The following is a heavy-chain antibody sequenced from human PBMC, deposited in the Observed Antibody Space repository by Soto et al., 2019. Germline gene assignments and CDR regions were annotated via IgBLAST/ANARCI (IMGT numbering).Heavy chain of an antibody. D-gene: IGHD4-4*01. CDR1: GGSISSGGYS. J-gene: IGHJ4*02. Sequence: SETLSLTCAVSGGSISSGGYSWSWIRQPPEKGLEWIGYIYHSGSTYYNPSLKSRITISIDRSKNQLSLKLSSVTAADTAVYYCARGMTTVTTLDYWGQGTLVTVSS. V-gene: IGHV4-30-2*01. CDR3: ARGMTTVTTLDY. CDR2: IYHSGST.